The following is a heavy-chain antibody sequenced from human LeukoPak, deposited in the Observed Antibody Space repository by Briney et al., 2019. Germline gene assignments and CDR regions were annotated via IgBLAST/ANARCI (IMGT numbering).Heavy chain of an antibody. CDR1: GGSFSGYY. D-gene: IGHD2-8*01. Sequence: SETLSLTCAVYGGSFSGYYWSWLRQPPGKGLEWIGEINHSGSTNYNPSLKSRVTISVDTSKNQFSLKLSSVAAADTAVYYCARRRFRSRYCTNGVCYGGFGYWGQGTLVTVSS. CDR2: INHSGST. CDR3: ARRRFRSRYCTNGVCYGGFGY. J-gene: IGHJ4*02. V-gene: IGHV4-34*01.